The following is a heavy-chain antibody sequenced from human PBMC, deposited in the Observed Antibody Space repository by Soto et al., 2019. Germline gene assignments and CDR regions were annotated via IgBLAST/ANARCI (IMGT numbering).Heavy chain of an antibody. Sequence: GGSLRLSCAASGFTFRSYAMHWVRQAPGKGLEWVAVVSYEGTNTHYADSVEGRFTISRDNSKNTLYLQLNSLSADDTAVYYCARDVEGILLMMYSTSRSFDYWGQGTLVTVSS. J-gene: IGHJ4*02. CDR3: ARDVEGILLMMYSTSRSFDY. D-gene: IGHD2-8*01. V-gene: IGHV3-30-3*01. CDR2: VSYEGTNT. CDR1: GFTFRSYA.